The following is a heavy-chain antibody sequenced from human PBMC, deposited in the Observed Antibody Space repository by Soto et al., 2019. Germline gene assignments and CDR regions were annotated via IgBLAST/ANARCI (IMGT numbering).Heavy chain of an antibody. D-gene: IGHD2-21*02. CDR1: GGTFGNFA. Sequence: QVQLVQSGAELKKPGSSVKVSCKVSGGTFGNFAISWVRQAPGQGPEWVAGIIPIYGTSNLADDFRGRITFTADESTATAYMELSSLRSEDTAIYYCARGSRDGYNYWYFDPWGRGTQVTVSS. V-gene: IGHV1-69*01. CDR2: IIPIYGTS. J-gene: IGHJ2*01. CDR3: ARGSRDGYNYWYFDP.